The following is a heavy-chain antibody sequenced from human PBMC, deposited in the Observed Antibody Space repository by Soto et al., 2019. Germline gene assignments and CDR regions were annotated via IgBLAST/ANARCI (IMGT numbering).Heavy chain of an antibody. V-gene: IGHV3-74*01. Sequence: GGSLRLSCAASGFTFSSYWMHWVRQAPGKGLVWVSRINSDGSSTSYADSVKGRFTISRDNAKNTLYLQMNSLRAEDTAVYYCARGTTVTQNLGYWGQGTLVTVSS. CDR1: GFTFSSYW. CDR3: ARGTTVTQNLGY. CDR2: INSDGSST. J-gene: IGHJ4*02. D-gene: IGHD4-17*01.